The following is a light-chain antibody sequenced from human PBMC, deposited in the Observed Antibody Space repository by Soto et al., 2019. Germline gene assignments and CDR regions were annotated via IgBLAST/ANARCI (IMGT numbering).Light chain of an antibody. V-gene: IGLV1-44*01. Sequence: QLVLTQPPSASATPGPTVTISCSGRYSNIGSNFVSWYQRLPGTAPKLLIYSINQRPSGVPDRFSGSKSGTSASLTISGLQSEDGADYFCSSWDDSLDGPVFGGGTKLTVL. CDR1: YSNIGSNF. J-gene: IGLJ3*02. CDR3: SSWDDSLDGPV. CDR2: SIN.